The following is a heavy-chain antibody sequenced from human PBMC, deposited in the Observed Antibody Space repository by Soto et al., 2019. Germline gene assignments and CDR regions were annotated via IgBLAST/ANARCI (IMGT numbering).Heavy chain of an antibody. Sequence: QLLESGGGLVQPGGSLRLSCAASGFTFSIYSMNWVRQAPGKGLEWVSLISGSGGSTHYADSVEGRFTISRDNSKNTLYLEMDSLRAEDTAVYYCAKVVKYDVLTGYYKGPDYYGMDVWGRGTTVTVSS. CDR1: GFTFSIYS. CDR3: AKVVKYDVLTGYYKGPDYYGMDV. CDR2: ISGSGGST. D-gene: IGHD3-9*01. J-gene: IGHJ6*02. V-gene: IGHV3-23*01.